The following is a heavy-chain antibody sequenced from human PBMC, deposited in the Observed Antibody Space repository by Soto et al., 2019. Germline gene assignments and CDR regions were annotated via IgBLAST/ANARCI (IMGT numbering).Heavy chain of an antibody. V-gene: IGHV3-23*01. Sequence: GGSLRLSCAASGFSFSGYGMTWVRQAPGKGLEWVSSINGGGDSTYYADSVKGRFTISRDNSENTLYLQMNSLRADDTATYYCARTPFYYYYYMDVWGKGATVTVSS. J-gene: IGHJ6*03. CDR2: INGGGDST. CDR1: GFSFSGYG. CDR3: ARTPFYYYYYMDV.